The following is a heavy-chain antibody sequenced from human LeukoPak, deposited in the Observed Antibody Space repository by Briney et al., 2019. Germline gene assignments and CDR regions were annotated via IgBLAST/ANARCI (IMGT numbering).Heavy chain of an antibody. Sequence: GGSLRLSCATSQFKFNNYGMTWVRQAPGKGLEWVSSITGSGGGTQYADSVQGRFTISRDNSKNTLYLQMNSLRAEDTAVYYCAKDPNGDYIGTFDIWGQGTMVTVSS. CDR2: ITGSGGGT. CDR1: QFKFNNYG. CDR3: AKDPNGDYIGTFDI. J-gene: IGHJ3*02. D-gene: IGHD4-17*01. V-gene: IGHV3-23*01.